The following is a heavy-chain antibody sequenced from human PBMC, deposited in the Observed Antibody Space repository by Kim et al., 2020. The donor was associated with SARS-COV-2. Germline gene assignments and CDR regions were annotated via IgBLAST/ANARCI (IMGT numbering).Heavy chain of an antibody. D-gene: IGHD3-10*01. J-gene: IGHJ4*02. CDR1: GDSINNYY. CDR2: IYYTGST. CDR3: ARHWGGTLPAFDY. V-gene: IGHV4-59*08. Sequence: SETLSLTCTVSGDSINNYYWSWIRQPPGKGLDWIGYIYYTGSTNYNPSLKSRVTISVDTSKNQFSLKLSSVTAADTAVYYCARHWGGTLPAFDYWGQGTLVTVSS.